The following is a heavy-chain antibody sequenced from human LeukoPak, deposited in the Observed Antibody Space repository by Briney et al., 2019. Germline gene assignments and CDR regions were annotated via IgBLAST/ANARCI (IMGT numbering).Heavy chain of an antibody. CDR3: ARVLVWATVTAMYYFDY. CDR1: GGSFSGYY. CDR2: IHYSGST. Sequence: SETLSLTCAVYGGSFSGYYWSWIRQHPGKGLEWIGYIHYSGSTYYNPSLKSRVTISVDTSKNQFSLKLSSVTAADTAVYYCARVLVWATVTAMYYFDYWGQGTLVTVSS. V-gene: IGHV4-31*11. J-gene: IGHJ4*02. D-gene: IGHD2-21*02.